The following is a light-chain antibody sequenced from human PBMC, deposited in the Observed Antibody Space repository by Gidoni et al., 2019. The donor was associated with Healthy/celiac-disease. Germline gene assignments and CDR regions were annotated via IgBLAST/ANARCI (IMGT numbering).Light chain of an antibody. Sequence: EIVLTQSPGTLSLSPGERATLSCRASRSVSSNYLAWYQQKPGQAPRLLIYGASSRATGIPDRFSGSGSGTDFTLTISRLEPEDFAVYYCQQYGNSPLCTFGQGTKLEIK. V-gene: IGKV3-20*01. CDR1: RSVSSNY. CDR2: GAS. J-gene: IGKJ2*02. CDR3: QQYGNSPLCT.